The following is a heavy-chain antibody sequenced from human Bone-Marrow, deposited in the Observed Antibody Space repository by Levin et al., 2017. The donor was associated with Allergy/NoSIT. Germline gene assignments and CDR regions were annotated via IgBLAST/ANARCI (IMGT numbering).Heavy chain of an antibody. J-gene: IGHJ4*02. Sequence: GGSLRLSCAASGFVFSDYYMSWVRQAPGKGLEWVAYISKDSYRKYYADSVRGRFSISRDHSENSLYLQMSSLTAADTAVYYCAREGGLIDYWGQGTLVTVSS. V-gene: IGHV3-11*01. CDR1: GFVFSDYY. D-gene: IGHD3-16*01. CDR3: AREGGLIDY. CDR2: ISKDSYRK.